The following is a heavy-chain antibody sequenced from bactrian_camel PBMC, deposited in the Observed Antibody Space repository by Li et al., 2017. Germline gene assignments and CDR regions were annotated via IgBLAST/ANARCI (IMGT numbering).Heavy chain of an antibody. J-gene: IGHJ4*01. CDR1: RSMSNSYC. CDR3: AADSVGRCRARGWVERPSVAAYDY. CDR2: IDSDGGT. V-gene: IGHV3S53*01. D-gene: IGHD5*01. Sequence: QVQLVESGGGSIQSGGSLRLSCAFTRSMSNSYCMGWFRQAPGKEREGVAAIDSDGGTSYLDAVKGRFTISKDNAKNTLYLQMNSLKPEDTAMYYCAADSVGRCRARGWVERPSVAAYDYWGQGTQVTVS.